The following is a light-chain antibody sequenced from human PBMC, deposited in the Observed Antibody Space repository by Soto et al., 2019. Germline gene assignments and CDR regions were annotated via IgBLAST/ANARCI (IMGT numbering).Light chain of an antibody. CDR2: DAS. CDR1: QSVSSN. V-gene: IGKV3-15*01. CDR3: QQHNEWPPT. Sequence: EIVMTQSPATLSVSPGERATLSCRTSQSVSSNLAWYQQKPGQAPRLLMFDASTRATGLPARFSGGGSGTEFTLTISSLQSEDFAVYYCQQHNEWPPTFGPGTKVDIK. J-gene: IGKJ3*01.